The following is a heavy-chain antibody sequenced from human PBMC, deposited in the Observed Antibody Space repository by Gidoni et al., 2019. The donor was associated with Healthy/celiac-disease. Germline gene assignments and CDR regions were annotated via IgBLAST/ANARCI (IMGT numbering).Heavy chain of an antibody. V-gene: IGHV4-59*01. J-gene: IGHJ6*02. Sequence: QVQLQESGPGLVKPSETLSLTCTVSGGSISSYDWSWIRQPPGKGLEWIGYIYYSGSTNYNPSLKSRVTISVDTSKNQFSLKLSSVTAADTAVYYCARDKGPFYYYGMDVWGQGTTVTVSS. CDR1: GGSISSYD. CDR3: ARDKGPFYYYGMDV. CDR2: IYYSGST.